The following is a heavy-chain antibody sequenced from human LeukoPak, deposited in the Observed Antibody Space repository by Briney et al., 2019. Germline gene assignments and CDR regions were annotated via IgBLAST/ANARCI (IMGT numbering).Heavy chain of an antibody. CDR1: GFTFSSYA. V-gene: IGHV3-23*01. D-gene: IGHD1-26*01. J-gene: IGHJ4*02. CDR3: AKEITVGATHTYYFDY. CDR2: ISGSGGST. Sequence: GGSLRLFCAASGFTFSSYAISWVRQAPGKGLEWVSGISGSGGSTYYADSVKGRFTISRDNSKNTLYLQMNSLRAEDTAIYYCAKEITVGATHTYYFDYWGRGTLVTVAS.